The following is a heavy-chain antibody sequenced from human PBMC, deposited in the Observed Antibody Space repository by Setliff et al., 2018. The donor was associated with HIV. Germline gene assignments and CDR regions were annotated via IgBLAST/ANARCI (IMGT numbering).Heavy chain of an antibody. CDR3: ARYYYDRIGTLYAFDI. CDR1: GGSISSSNW. D-gene: IGHD3-22*01. Sequence: PSETLSLTCAVSGGSISSSNWWSWVRQPPGKGLEWIGEIYHSGSTNYNPSLKSRVTISIDKSKNQFSLKLSSVTAGDTAVYYCARYYYDRIGTLYAFDIWGQGTMVTVAS. CDR2: IYHSGST. V-gene: IGHV4-4*02. J-gene: IGHJ3*02.